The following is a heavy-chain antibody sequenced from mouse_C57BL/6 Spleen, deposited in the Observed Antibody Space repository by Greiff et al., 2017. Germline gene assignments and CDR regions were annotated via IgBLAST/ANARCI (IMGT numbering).Heavy chain of an antibody. J-gene: IGHJ4*01. CDR3: AREGYDYEGMDY. V-gene: IGHV3-6*01. CDR2: ISYDGSN. Sequence: LMESGPGLVKPSQSLSLTCSVTGYSITSGYYWNWIRQFPGNKLEWMGYISYDGSNNYNPSLKNRISITRDTSKNQFFLKLNSVTTEDTATYYCAREGYDYEGMDYWGQGTSVTVSS. CDR1: GYSITSGYY.